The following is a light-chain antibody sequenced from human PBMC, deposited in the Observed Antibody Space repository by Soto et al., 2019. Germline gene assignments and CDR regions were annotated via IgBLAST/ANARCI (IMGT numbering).Light chain of an antibody. V-gene: IGLV2-23*02. Sequence: QSALTQPASVSGSPGQSITISCTGSSSDVGKYNLVSWYQWHPGKAPKLMIYEDSQPPSGVSNRFSGSKSGNTASLTISGLQAEDEADYYCCSYAGSDIFVVFGGGTKLTVL. CDR2: EDS. CDR3: CSYAGSDIFVV. J-gene: IGLJ2*01. CDR1: SSDVGKYNL.